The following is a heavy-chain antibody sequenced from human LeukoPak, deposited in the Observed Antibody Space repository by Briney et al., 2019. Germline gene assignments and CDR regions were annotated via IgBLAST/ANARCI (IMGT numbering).Heavy chain of an antibody. CDR2: IYHSRST. V-gene: IGHV4-38-2*02. J-gene: IGHJ4*02. Sequence: SETLSLTCTVSGYSISSGYYWGWIRQPPGKGLEWIGSIYHSRSTYYNPSLKSRVTISVDTSKNQFSLKLTSVTAADTAVYYCARVVYSSGWYRYYFDYWGQGTLVTVSS. D-gene: IGHD6-19*01. CDR3: ARVVYSSGWYRYYFDY. CDR1: GYSISSGYY.